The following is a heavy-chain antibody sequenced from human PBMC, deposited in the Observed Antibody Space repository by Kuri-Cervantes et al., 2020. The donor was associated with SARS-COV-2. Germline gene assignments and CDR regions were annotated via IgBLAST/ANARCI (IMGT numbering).Heavy chain of an antibody. CDR1: GYSISSISY. D-gene: IGHD5-24*01. CDR2: IYHDWTT. V-gene: IGHV4-38-2*01. J-gene: IGHJ4*02. Sequence: SQTLSLTCAVSGYSISSISYWGWIRQAPGKGREWIGSIYHDWTTYSNPSLKSRVTISIDTSKNQVSLRLTSATAADTAVYYCGRVSWLQLWHRYSDSWGQGTLVTVSS. CDR3: GRVSWLQLWHRYSDS.